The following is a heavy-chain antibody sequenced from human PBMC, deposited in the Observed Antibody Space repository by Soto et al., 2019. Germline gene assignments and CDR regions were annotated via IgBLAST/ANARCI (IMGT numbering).Heavy chain of an antibody. V-gene: IGHV1-69*13. J-gene: IGHJ5*02. CDR1: GGTFSSYA. Sequence: SVKVSCKASGGTFSSYAISWVRQAPGQGLEWMGGIIPIFGTANYAQKFQGRVTITADESTSTAYMELSSLRSEDTAVYYCARVIRSYSGSYSWFDPWGQGTLVTVSS. CDR2: IIPIFGTA. D-gene: IGHD1-26*01. CDR3: ARVIRSYSGSYSWFDP.